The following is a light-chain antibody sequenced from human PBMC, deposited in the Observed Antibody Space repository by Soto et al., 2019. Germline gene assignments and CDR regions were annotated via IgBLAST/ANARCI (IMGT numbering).Light chain of an antibody. CDR1: SGHSSYA. V-gene: IGLV4-69*01. Sequence: QPVLTQSPSASASLGASVKLTCTLSSGHSSYAIAWHQQRPEKGPRYLMKLNSDGSHNKGDGIPDRFSGSSSGAERYITISSLQSEDEAVYYCQTWGTGIPYVFGTGTKLTVL. CDR3: QTWGTGIPYV. J-gene: IGLJ1*01. CDR2: LNSDGSH.